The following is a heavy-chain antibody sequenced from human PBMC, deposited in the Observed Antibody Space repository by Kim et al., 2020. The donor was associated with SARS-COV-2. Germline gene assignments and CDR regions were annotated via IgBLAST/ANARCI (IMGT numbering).Heavy chain of an antibody. Sequence: YAQKLQGRVTMTRDTSVSSAYMELSRLRSDDTAVYYCATEHLLAARPFDYWGQGTLVTVSS. D-gene: IGHD6-6*01. CDR3: ATEHLLAARPFDY. V-gene: IGHV1-2*02. J-gene: IGHJ4*02.